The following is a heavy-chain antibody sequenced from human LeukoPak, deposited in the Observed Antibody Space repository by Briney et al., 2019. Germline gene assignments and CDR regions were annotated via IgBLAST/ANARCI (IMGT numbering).Heavy chain of an antibody. CDR2: IYHSGST. J-gene: IGHJ3*02. Sequence: SQTLSLTCAVSGGSISSGGYSWSWIRQPPGKGLEWIGYIYHSGSTYYNPSLKSRVTISVDRSKNQFSLKLSSVTAADTAVYYCARGRGEDAFGIWGQGTMVTVSS. D-gene: IGHD3-16*01. CDR1: GGSISSGGYS. CDR3: ARGRGEDAFGI. V-gene: IGHV4-30-2*01.